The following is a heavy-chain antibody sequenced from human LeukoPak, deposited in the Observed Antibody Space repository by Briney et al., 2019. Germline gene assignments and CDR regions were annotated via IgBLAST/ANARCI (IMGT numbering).Heavy chain of an antibody. V-gene: IGHV3-74*01. Sequence: GGSLRLSCAASGFTFSSYWMHWVRQAPGEGLVWVSRINFDGSSTNYADSVKGRFSISRDNAKNTLYLQMNSLRVEDTAVYYCVRASPPHYYSDYWGQGTLVTVSS. CDR1: GFTFSSYW. J-gene: IGHJ4*02. CDR3: VRASPPHYYSDY. CDR2: INFDGSST.